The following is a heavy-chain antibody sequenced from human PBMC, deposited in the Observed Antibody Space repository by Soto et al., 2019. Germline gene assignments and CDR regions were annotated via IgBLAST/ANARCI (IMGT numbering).Heavy chain of an antibody. Sequence: AASVKVSCKASGYTFTSYDTNWVRQATGQGLEWMGWMNPNSGNTGYAQKFQGRVTMTRNTSISTAYMELSSLRSEDTAVYYCARASGGSLNWFDPWGQGTLVTVSS. V-gene: IGHV1-8*01. CDR1: GYTFTSYD. D-gene: IGHD2-15*01. CDR2: MNPNSGNT. J-gene: IGHJ5*02. CDR3: ARASGGSLNWFDP.